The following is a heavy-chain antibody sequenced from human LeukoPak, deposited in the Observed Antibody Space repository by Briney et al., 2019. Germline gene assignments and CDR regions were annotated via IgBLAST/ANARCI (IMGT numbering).Heavy chain of an antibody. Sequence: GGSLRLSCAASGFTFSSYWMHWVRQAPGKGLVWVSRINSDGSSTSYADSVKDRFTISRDNAKNTLYLQMNSLRAEDTAVYYCARDENYYDSSGYYDYWGQGTLVTVSS. CDR2: INSDGSST. CDR3: ARDENYYDSSGYYDY. J-gene: IGHJ4*02. V-gene: IGHV3-74*01. CDR1: GFTFSSYW. D-gene: IGHD3-22*01.